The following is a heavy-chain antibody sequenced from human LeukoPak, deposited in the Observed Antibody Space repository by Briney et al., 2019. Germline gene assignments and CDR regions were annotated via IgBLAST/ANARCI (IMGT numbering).Heavy chain of an antibody. CDR3: ARRTTVTTRNYMDV. CDR2: IYYSGST. J-gene: IGHJ6*03. D-gene: IGHD4-17*01. CDR1: GGSISNYY. Sequence: SETLSLTCNVSGGSISNYYWSWIRQSPGKGLEWIGYIYYSGSTKYNPSLKSRVTISVDTSKNQFSLKLSSVTAADTAVYYCARRTTVTTRNYMDVWGKGTTVIVSS. V-gene: IGHV4-59*01.